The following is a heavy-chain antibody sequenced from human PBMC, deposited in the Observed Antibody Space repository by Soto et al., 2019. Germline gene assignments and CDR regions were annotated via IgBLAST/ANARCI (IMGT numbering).Heavy chain of an antibody. CDR2: IYYSGNT. V-gene: IGHV4-59*01. D-gene: IGHD2-21*01. J-gene: IGHJ4*02. CDR1: GGSISSYY. Sequence: QVQLQESGPGLVKPSETLSLTCTVSGGSISSYYWSWIRQPPGKGLEWIGYIYYSGNTNYNSSLTSRVTISVDTSKIQFSLKLSSVTAADTAVYSCASYRGSGTLDYWGQGTLVTVSS. CDR3: ASYRGSGTLDY.